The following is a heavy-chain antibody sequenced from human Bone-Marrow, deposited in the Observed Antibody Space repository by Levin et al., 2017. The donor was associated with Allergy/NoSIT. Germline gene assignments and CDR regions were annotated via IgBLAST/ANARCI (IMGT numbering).Heavy chain of an antibody. D-gene: IGHD2/OR15-2a*01. V-gene: IGHV4-39*07. CDR2: VYYSGSA. J-gene: IGHJ6*02. CDR1: GGSINSDSYY. CDR3: AGEPNSPYYYHYGLDV. Sequence: SETLSLTCTVSGGSINSDSYYWAWIRQPPGTGLEWIGSVYYSGSAYYDPSLKSRVTISIDTSKNQFSLNLNPVTAADTAVYYCAGEPNSPYYYHYGLDVWGQGTTVTVSS.